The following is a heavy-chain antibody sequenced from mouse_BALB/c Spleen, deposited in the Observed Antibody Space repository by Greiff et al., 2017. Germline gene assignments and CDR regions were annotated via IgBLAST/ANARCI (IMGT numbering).Heavy chain of an antibody. CDR3: TRGMITRAMDY. Sequence: VQLQESGAELVKPGASVKLSCKASGYTFTSYYMYWVKQRPGQGLEWIGEINPSNGGTNFNEKFKGKATLTVDKSSSTAYMQLSSLTSEDSAVYYCTRGMITRAMDYWGQGTSVTVSS. J-gene: IGHJ4*01. V-gene: IGHV1S81*02. D-gene: IGHD2-4*01. CDR2: INPSNGGT. CDR1: GYTFTSYY.